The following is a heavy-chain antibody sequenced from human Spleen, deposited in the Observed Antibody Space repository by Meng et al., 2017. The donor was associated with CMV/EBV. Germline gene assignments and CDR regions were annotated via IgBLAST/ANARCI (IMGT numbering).Heavy chain of an antibody. Sequence: CAVTGGSLYGYYWSWIRQSPGRRLEWIGEINHSGDTKYNPSLNSRVTISVDTSKFQFSLRLRSVTAADTAVYYCASRRSWEGDFDHWGQGTLVTVSS. CDR1: GGSLYGYY. CDR3: ASRRSWEGDFDH. V-gene: IGHV4-34*01. D-gene: IGHD1-26*01. CDR2: INHSGDT. J-gene: IGHJ4*02.